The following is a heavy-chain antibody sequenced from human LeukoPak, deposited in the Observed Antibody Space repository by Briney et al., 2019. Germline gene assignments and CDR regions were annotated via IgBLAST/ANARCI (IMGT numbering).Heavy chain of an antibody. Sequence: PGGSLRLSCAASGFTFSNAWMSWVRQAPGKGLEWVSAISGSGGSTYYADSVKGRFTISRDNSKNTLYLQMNSLRAEDTAVYYCANDYDILTGIDYWGQGTLVTVSS. CDR2: ISGSGGST. D-gene: IGHD3-9*01. CDR1: GFTFSNAW. J-gene: IGHJ4*02. V-gene: IGHV3-23*01. CDR3: ANDYDILTGIDY.